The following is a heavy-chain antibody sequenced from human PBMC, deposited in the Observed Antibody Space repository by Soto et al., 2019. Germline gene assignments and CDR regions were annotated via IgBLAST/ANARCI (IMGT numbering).Heavy chain of an antibody. CDR1: GFTLSGYA. CDR2: ISGPGDEA. J-gene: IGHJ4*02. Sequence: GGSLRLSCAASGFTLSGYAMSWVRQAPGKGLEWVSAISGPGDEAFYADSMKGRFTISRDNSKNTVFLEMSSLRAEDTAMYYCARRQTRTTRVEFWGQGTLVTVSS. CDR3: ARRQTRTTRVEF. V-gene: IGHV3-23*01. D-gene: IGHD1-7*01.